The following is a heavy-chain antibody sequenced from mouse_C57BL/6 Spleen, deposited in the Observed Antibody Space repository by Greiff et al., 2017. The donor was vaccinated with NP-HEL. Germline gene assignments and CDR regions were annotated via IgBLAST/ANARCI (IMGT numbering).Heavy chain of an antibody. J-gene: IGHJ4*01. CDR2: ISNGGGST. V-gene: IGHV5-12*01. CDR1: GFTFSDYY. Sequence: EVNLVESGGGLVQPGGSLKLSCAASGFTFSDYYMYWVRQTPEKRLEWVAYISNGGGSTYYPDTVKGRFTISRDNAKNTLYLQMSRLKSEDTAMYYCARQGWDYWGQGTSVTVSS. CDR3: ARQGWDY.